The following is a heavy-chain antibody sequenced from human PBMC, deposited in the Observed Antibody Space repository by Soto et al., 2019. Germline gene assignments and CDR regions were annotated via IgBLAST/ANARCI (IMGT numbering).Heavy chain of an antibody. J-gene: IGHJ6*02. CDR3: ARDSLVAARPHYYYGMDV. Sequence: SETLSLTCTVSGGSISSYYWSWIRQPPGEGLEWIGYIYYSGSTNYNPSLKSRVTISVDTSKNQFSLKLSSVTAADTAVYYCARDSLVAARPHYYYGMDVWGQGTTVTVSS. CDR2: IYYSGST. CDR1: GGSISSYY. V-gene: IGHV4-59*01. D-gene: IGHD6-6*01.